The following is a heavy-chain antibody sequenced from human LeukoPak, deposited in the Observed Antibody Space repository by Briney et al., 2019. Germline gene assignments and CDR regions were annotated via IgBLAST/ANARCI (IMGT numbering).Heavy chain of an antibody. D-gene: IGHD1-26*01. CDR3: ARGTGYSVFDI. CDR1: GFTFSRYW. CDR2: INSDGSST. J-gene: IGHJ3*02. V-gene: IGHV3-74*01. Sequence: GGSLRLSCAASGFTFSRYWMHWVRQDPGKGLVWVSRINSDGSSTSYADSVEGRLTVSRDNAKNTLYLQVNSLRAEDTAVYFCARGTGYSVFDIWGQGTMVTVSS.